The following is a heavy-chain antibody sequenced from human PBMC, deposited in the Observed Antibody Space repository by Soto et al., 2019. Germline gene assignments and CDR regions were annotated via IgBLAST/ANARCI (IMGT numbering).Heavy chain of an antibody. CDR2: IWYDGSNK. CDR1: GFTFSSYG. J-gene: IGHJ6*03. Sequence: GGSLRLSCAASGFTFSSYGMHWVRQGPGKGLEWVAVIWYDGSNKYYADSVKGRFTISRDNSKNTLYLQMNSLRAEDTAVYYGARDPVQRPLYYMDVWGKGTPVTXSS. CDR3: ARDPVQRPLYYMDV. V-gene: IGHV3-33*01. D-gene: IGHD3-10*01.